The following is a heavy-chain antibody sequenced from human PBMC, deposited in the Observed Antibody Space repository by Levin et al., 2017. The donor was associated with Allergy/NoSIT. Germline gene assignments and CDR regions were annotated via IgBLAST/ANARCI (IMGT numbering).Heavy chain of an antibody. D-gene: IGHD3-10*01. CDR1: GFTFSDYG. J-gene: IGHJ4*02. CDR3: AKGYVRATGGLGDF. Sequence: PGGSLRLSCAASGFTFSDYGMHWVRQAPGKGLEWVAVISFDGSTENYADSVKGRFAISRDNSKNTLYLQMNSLRPEDTAVYYCAKGYVRATGGLGDFWGQGTLVTVSS. V-gene: IGHV3-30*18. CDR2: ISFDGSTE.